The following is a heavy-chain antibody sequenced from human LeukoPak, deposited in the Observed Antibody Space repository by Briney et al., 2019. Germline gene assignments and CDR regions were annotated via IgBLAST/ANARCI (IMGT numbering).Heavy chain of an antibody. D-gene: IGHD3-10*01. CDR2: ISSSGSTI. CDR3: VRARFADYYGSQSFYPYFFDY. CDR1: GFTFSDYY. Sequence: GGSLRLSCAASGFTFSDYYMSWIRQAPGKGLEWVSYISSSGSTIYYADSVKGRFTISRDNAKNSLYLQMNSLRAEDTAVYFCVRARFADYYGSQSFYPYFFDYWGQGTLVTVSS. V-gene: IGHV3-11*04. J-gene: IGHJ4*02.